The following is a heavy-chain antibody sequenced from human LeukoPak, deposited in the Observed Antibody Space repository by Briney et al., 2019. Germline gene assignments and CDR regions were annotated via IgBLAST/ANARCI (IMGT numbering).Heavy chain of an antibody. V-gene: IGHV4-59*01. CDR1: GGSISSYH. D-gene: IGHD6-19*01. CDR2: IYYSGST. Sequence: PSETLSLTCTVSGGSISSYHWSWIRQPPGKGLEWIGYIYYSGSTNYNPSLKSRVTISVDTSKNQFSLKLSSVTAADTAVYYCARGIAVAPVDYWGQGTLVTVSS. J-gene: IGHJ4*02. CDR3: ARGIAVAPVDY.